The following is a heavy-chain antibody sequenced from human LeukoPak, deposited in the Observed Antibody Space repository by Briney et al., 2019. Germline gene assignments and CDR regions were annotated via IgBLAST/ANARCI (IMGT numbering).Heavy chain of an antibody. D-gene: IGHD2-15*01. CDR3: ANRGYCSGGSCYWYFQH. J-gene: IGHJ1*01. Sequence: GGSLRLSCAASGFTFSSYWMHWVRQAPGKGLVWVSRINTDGSSTSYADSVKDRFTISRDNSKNMLYLQMNSLRAEDTAIYYCANRGYCSGGSCYWYFQHWGQGILVTVSS. CDR2: INTDGSST. CDR1: GFTFSSYW. V-gene: IGHV3-74*01.